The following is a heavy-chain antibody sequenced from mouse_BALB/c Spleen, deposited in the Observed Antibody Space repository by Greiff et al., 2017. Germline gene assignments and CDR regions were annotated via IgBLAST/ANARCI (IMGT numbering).Heavy chain of an antibody. D-gene: IGHD3-1*01. CDR1: GFTFSSYT. CDR3: TSPARATGFAY. V-gene: IGHV5-6-4*01. J-gene: IGHJ3*01. CDR2: ISSGGSYT. Sequence: EVQRVESGGGLVKPGGSLKLSCAASGFTFSSYTMSWVRQTPEKRLEWVATISSGGSYTYYPDSVKGRFTISRDNAKNTLYLQMSSLKSEDTAMYYCTSPARATGFAYWGQGTLVTVSA.